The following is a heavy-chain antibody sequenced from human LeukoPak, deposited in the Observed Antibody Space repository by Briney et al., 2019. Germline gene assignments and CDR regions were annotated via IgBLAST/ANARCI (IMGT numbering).Heavy chain of an antibody. D-gene: IGHD3-22*01. CDR3: ARGPSDYYDSSGYRQDY. Sequence: SETLSLTCAVYGGSFSGYYWSWVRQPPGKGLGWIGEINHSGSTNYNPSLKSRVTISVDTSKNQFSLKLSSVTAADTAVYYCARGPSDYYDSSGYRQDYWGQGTLVTVSS. CDR2: INHSGST. V-gene: IGHV4-34*01. J-gene: IGHJ4*02. CDR1: GGSFSGYY.